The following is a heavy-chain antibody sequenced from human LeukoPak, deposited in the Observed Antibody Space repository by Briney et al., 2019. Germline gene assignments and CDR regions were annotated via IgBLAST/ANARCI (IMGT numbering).Heavy chain of an antibody. CDR3: ARGSGYYYDSSGYPQPRNAFDI. J-gene: IGHJ3*02. CDR2: INPSGGST. D-gene: IGHD3-22*01. V-gene: IGHV1-46*01. Sequence: ASVTVSCKASGYTFTSYYMHWVRQAPGQGLEWMGIINPSGGSTSYAQKFQGRVTMTRDMSTSTVYMELSSLRSEDTAVYYCARGSGYYYDSSGYPQPRNAFDIWGQGTMVTVSS. CDR1: GYTFTSYY.